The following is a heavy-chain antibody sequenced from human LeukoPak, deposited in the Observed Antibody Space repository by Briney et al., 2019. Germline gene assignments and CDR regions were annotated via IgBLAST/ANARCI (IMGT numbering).Heavy chain of an antibody. CDR2: ISGGGGGT. D-gene: IGHD1-26*01. CDR3: AKGGQYYFDY. J-gene: IGHJ4*02. V-gene: IGHV3-23*01. Sequence: GGSLRLSCAASGFTFSTYAMSWVGQAPGKGLQWVSAISGGGGGTYYADSVKGRFTISRDNSKNTLYLQMNRLRAEDTAVYYCAKGGQYYFDYWGQGTLVTVSS. CDR1: GFTFSTYA.